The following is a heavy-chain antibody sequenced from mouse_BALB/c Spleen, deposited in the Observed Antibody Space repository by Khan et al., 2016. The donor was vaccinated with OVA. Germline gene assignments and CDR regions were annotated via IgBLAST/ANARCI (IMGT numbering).Heavy chain of an antibody. CDR2: ISYSGNT. CDR1: GYSITSDYA. J-gene: IGHJ2*01. D-gene: IGHD1-1*01. Sequence: QLEESGPGLVKPSQSPSLTCTVTGYSITSDYAWNWIRQFPGNKLEWMGFISYSGNTNYNPSLKSRFSITRDTSKNQFFLQLNSVTTEDTATYYCARIYGGDFDYWGQGTTLTVSS. CDR3: ARIYGGDFDY. V-gene: IGHV3-2*02.